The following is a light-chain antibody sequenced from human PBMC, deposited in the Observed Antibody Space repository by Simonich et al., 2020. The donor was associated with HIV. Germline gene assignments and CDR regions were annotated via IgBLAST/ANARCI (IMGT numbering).Light chain of an antibody. J-gene: IGKJ2*01. Sequence: DVVMTQSPLSLPVTLGQPASISCRSSQSLVHSDGNTYLNWFQQRPRQSPRRLIYKVSNRASGVPDRFSGSGSGTDFTLKISRVEAEDVAIYFCMQGTHWPFTFGQGTKLEIK. V-gene: IGKV2-30*02. CDR3: MQGTHWPFT. CDR1: QSLVHSDGNTY. CDR2: KVS.